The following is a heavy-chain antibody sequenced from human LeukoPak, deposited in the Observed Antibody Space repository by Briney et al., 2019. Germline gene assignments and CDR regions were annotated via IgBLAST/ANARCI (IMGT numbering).Heavy chain of an antibody. Sequence: ASVKLSFKASGGTFTIYAISWVRQAPGQGLEWMGRIIPILGIANYSQKFQGRVTITADKSTSTAYMELSSLRSDDTAMYYCARGGYSKGYPYRLDSWGQGTLVTVSS. CDR2: IIPILGIA. V-gene: IGHV1-69*04. D-gene: IGHD5-18*01. CDR3: ARGGYSKGYPYRLDS. J-gene: IGHJ4*02. CDR1: GGTFTIYA.